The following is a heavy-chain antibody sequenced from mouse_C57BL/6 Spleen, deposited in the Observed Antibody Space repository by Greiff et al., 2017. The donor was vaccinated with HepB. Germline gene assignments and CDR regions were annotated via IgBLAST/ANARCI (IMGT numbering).Heavy chain of an antibody. V-gene: IGHV1-15*01. Sequence: QVTLKESGAELVRPGASVTLSCKASGYTFTDYEMHWVKQTPVHGLEWIGAIDPETGGTAYNQKFKGKAILTADKSSSTAYMELRSLTSEDSAVYYCTRERTTVEWAWFAYWGQGTLVTVSA. CDR1: GYTFTDYE. D-gene: IGHD1-1*01. CDR3: TRERTTVEWAWFAY. CDR2: IDPETGGT. J-gene: IGHJ3*01.